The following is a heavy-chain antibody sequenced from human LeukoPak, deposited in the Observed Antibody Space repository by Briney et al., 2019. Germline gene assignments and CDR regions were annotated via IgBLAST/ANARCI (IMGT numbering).Heavy chain of an antibody. V-gene: IGHV3-23*01. D-gene: IGHD2-2*01. Sequence: QTGGSLRLSCAASGFTVSSNYMNWVRQGPGKGLEWVATISGSGYTTYYADSVKGRFTISRDNSKNTLFLQMDSLRAEDTAVFFCARYCSSSTCQGSSYYFGMDVWGQGTTVTVSS. CDR2: ISGSGYTT. CDR3: ARYCSSSTCQGSSYYFGMDV. J-gene: IGHJ6*02. CDR1: GFTVSSNY.